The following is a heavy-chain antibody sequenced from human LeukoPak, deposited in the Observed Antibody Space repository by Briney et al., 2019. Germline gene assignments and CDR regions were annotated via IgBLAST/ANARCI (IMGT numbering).Heavy chain of an antibody. CDR2: IYTSGST. CDR3: ARVAETSGSYYVSHYYYYYMDV. Sequence: SETLSLTCTVSGGSISSYYWSWIRQPAGKGLEWIGRIYTSGSTNYNPSLKSRVTMSVDTSKNQFSLKLSPVTAANTAVYYCARVAETSGSYYVSHYYYYYMDVWGKGTTVTVSS. D-gene: IGHD1-26*01. J-gene: IGHJ6*03. V-gene: IGHV4-4*07. CDR1: GGSISSYY.